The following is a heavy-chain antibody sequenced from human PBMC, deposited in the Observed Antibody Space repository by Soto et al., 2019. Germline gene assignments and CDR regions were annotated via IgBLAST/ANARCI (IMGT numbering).Heavy chain of an antibody. CDR1: GGSISSRNW. CDR3: ARDPGDGSGWY. D-gene: IGHD3-22*01. J-gene: IGHJ4*02. Sequence: QVQLQESGPGLVKPSGTLSLTCAVSGGSISSRNWWSWVRQPPGKGLEWIGEIYHSGSTNYNPSLKSRVTISVDQSKNQFSRNLSSVTAADTAVYYCARDPGDGSGWYWGQGTLVTVSS. V-gene: IGHV4-4*02. CDR2: IYHSGST.